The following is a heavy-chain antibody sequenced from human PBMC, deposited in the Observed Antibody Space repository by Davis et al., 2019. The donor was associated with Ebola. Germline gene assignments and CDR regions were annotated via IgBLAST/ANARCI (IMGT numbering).Heavy chain of an antibody. CDR2: ITPIFSTT. CDR3: TRVGATGVY. V-gene: IGHV1-69*13. Sequence: SVKVSCKASGYTFTGYYMHWVRQAPGQGLEWMGVITPIFSTTDYAQKFQGRVTITAEESTTTAYMELSSLTSDDTAVYYCTRVGATGVYWGQGTLVTVSS. D-gene: IGHD1-26*01. J-gene: IGHJ4*02. CDR1: GYTFTGYY.